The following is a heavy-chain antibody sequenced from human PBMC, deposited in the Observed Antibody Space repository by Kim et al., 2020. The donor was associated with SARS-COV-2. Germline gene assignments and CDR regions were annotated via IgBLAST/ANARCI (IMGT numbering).Heavy chain of an antibody. Sequence: SETLSLTCNVSGASIGSTTYYWGWIRQPPGKGLEWIGKINNAGSTFYNPSLTTRVLISVDSSKNQFSLRLNPVTAADTAVYYYARHGRPTYYDILTGYLNFMDYWGQGILLTVSS. CDR1: GASIGSTTYY. J-gene: IGHJ4*02. CDR3: ARHGRPTYYDILTGYLNFMDY. CDR2: INNAGST. V-gene: IGHV4-39*01. D-gene: IGHD3-9*01.